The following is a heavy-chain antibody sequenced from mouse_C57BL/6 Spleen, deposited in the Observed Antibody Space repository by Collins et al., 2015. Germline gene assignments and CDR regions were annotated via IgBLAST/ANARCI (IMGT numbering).Heavy chain of an antibody. D-gene: IGHD2-1*01. Sequence: QVQLQQSGAELVKPGASVKISCKASGYAFSSYWMNWVKQRPGKGLEWIGQIYHGDGDTNYNGKFKGKATLNADKSSSTAYMQLSSLTSEDSAVYFCAYGIPFAYWGQGTLVTVSA. CDR1: GYAFSSYW. CDR2: IYHGDGDT. J-gene: IGHJ3*01. CDR3: AYGIPFAY. V-gene: IGHV1-80*01.